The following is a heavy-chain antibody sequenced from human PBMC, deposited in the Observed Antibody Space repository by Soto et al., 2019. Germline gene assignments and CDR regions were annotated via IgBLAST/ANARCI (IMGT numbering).Heavy chain of an antibody. V-gene: IGHV3-7*01. J-gene: IGHJ3*02. CDR2: IKQDGSEK. CDR1: GFTFSSYW. D-gene: IGHD6-13*01. CDR3: ANEMVDSSSFSAFDI. Sequence: GGSLRLSCAASGFTFSSYWMSWVRQAPGKGLEWVANIKQDGSEKYYVDSVKGRFTISRDNAKNSLYLQMNSLRAEDTAVYYCANEMVDSSSFSAFDIWGQGTMVTVSS.